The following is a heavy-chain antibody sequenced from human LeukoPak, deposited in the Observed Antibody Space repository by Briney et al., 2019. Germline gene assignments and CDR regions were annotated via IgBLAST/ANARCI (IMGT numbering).Heavy chain of an antibody. V-gene: IGHV3-23*01. CDR1: GFTFSSYA. J-gene: IGHJ3*02. Sequence: GGSLRLSCAASGFTFSSYAMSWVRQAPGKGLEWVSAISGSGGSTYYADSVKGRFTISRDNSKNTLYLQMNSLRAEDTAVYYCAKGRHLIIQLNPGDDAFDIWGQGTMVTVS. CDR2: ISGSGGST. CDR3: AKGRHLIIQLNPGDDAFDI. D-gene: IGHD5-18*01.